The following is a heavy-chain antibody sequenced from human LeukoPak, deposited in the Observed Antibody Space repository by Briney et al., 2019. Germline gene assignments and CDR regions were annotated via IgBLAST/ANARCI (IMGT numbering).Heavy chain of an antibody. V-gene: IGHV4-4*07. CDR2: IYNSGST. Sequence: PSETLSLTCSVSGGSISHYYGSWIRQPAGKGLEWIGRIYNSGSTNYNPSLKSRVTMSVDTSKNQFSLKLSSVTAADTAVYYCARGRLVVTAILGYYYYYYMDVWGKGTTVTVSS. D-gene: IGHD2-21*02. CDR3: ARGRLVVTAILGYYYYYYMDV. J-gene: IGHJ6*03. CDR1: GGSISHYY.